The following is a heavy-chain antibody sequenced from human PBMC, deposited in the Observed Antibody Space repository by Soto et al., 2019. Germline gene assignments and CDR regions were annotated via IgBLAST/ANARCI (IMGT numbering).Heavy chain of an antibody. V-gene: IGHV3-74*01. J-gene: IGHJ4*02. CDR2: INSDGSST. CDR1: GLTFSSYW. D-gene: IGHD2-15*01. CDR3: ARVYCSGGSCYXLDY. Sequence: GGSLRLSCAASGLTFSSYWMHWVRQAPGKGLVWVSRINSDGSSTSYADSVKGRFTISRDNAKNTLYLQMNSLRAEDTAVYYCARVYCSGGSCYXLDYWGQGTLVTVSS.